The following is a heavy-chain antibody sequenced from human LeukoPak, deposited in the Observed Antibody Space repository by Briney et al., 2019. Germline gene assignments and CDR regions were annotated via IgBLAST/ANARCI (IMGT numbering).Heavy chain of an antibody. CDR2: ISSSSSTI. J-gene: IGHJ4*02. Sequence: GGSLRLSCAAPGFTFSSYSMNWVRQAPGKGLEWVSYISSSSSTIYYADSVKGRFTISRDNAKNTLCLQMNSLRAEDTAVYYCAKDPLAIVVVPAASMDYWGQGTLVTVSS. V-gene: IGHV3-48*01. D-gene: IGHD2-2*01. CDR1: GFTFSSYS. CDR3: AKDPLAIVVVPAASMDY.